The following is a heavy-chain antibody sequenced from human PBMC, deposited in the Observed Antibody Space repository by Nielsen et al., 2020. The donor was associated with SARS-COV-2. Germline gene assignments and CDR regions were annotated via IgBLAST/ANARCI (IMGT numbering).Heavy chain of an antibody. CDR1: GYTFTSYF. J-gene: IGHJ4*01. Sequence: ASVKVSCKATGYTFTSYFVHWVRQAPGQGLEWMGIINPSGGTPDYAQGFQGRLIMTRDAATSTVYMELTSLTSEDTAVYYCARTAMNTFRGSRSISPFDLWGPGSLVTVSS. D-gene: IGHD3-9*01. CDR2: INPSGGTP. CDR3: ARTAMNTFRGSRSISPFDL. V-gene: IGHV1-46*01.